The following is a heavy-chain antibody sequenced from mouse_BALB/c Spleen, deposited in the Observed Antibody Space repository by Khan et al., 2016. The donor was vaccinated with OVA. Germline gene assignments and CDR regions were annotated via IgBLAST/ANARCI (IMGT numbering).Heavy chain of an antibody. CDR1: GYSITSDYA. Sequence: EVKLLESGPGLVNPSQSLSLTCTVTGYSITSDYAWNWIRQFPGNKLEWMGFISYSGNTNYNPSLKSRISITRDTTKNQFFLQLNSVTIEDTATYYCARVYGGDFDYWGQGTTLTVSS. CDR3: ARVYGGDFDY. CDR2: ISYSGNT. V-gene: IGHV3-2*02. D-gene: IGHD1-1*01. J-gene: IGHJ2*01.